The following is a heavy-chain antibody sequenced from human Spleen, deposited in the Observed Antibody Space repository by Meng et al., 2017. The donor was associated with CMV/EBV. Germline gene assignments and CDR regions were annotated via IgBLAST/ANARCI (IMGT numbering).Heavy chain of an antibody. CDR2: ISPSGDTI. D-gene: IGHD3-3*01. CDR1: GFTFSDYY. J-gene: IGHJ4*02. Sequence: GGSLRLSCAASGFTFSDYYMTWIRQAPGKGLQWVSYISPSGDTIYYTDSVQGRFTVSRDNARDSLYLQMNSLRVADTAVYYCAKDDSAYFDFRSGYSTPPDYWGQGTLVTVSS. CDR3: AKDDSAYFDFRSGYSTPPDY. V-gene: IGHV3-11*04.